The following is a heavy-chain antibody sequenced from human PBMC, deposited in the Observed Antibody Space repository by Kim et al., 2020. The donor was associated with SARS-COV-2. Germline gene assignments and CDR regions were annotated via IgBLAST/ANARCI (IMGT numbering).Heavy chain of an antibody. J-gene: IGHJ6*02. V-gene: IGHV4-39*01. CDR3: ARHRTQRGYYGMDV. Sequence: NPSLKSRVTISVDTSKNQFSLKLSSVTAADTAVYYCARHRTQRGYYGMDVWGQGTTVTVSS. D-gene: IGHD6-25*01.